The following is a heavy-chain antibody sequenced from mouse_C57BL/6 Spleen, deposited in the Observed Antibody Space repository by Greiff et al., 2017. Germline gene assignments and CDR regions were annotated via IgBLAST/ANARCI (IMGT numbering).Heavy chain of an antibody. D-gene: IGHD5-1*01. V-gene: IGHV1-7*01. J-gene: IGHJ2*01. Sequence: QVQLQQSGAELAKPGDSVSLSCKASGYTFTSCWMHWVKQRPGKGLEWIGYINPSSGYTKYNQKFKNKATLTADKSSSPAYMKLSCLTYEASAVYYCARDEYGFDYWGQGTTLTVSA. CDR1: GYTFTSCW. CDR3: ARDEYGFDY. CDR2: INPSSGYT.